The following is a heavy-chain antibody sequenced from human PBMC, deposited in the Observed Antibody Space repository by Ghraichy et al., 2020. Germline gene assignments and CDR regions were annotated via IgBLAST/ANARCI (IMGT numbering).Heavy chain of an antibody. J-gene: IGHJ6*02. CDR1: GFTFSNYG. D-gene: IGHD6-19*01. Sequence: GGSLRLSCAVSGFTFSNYGMMWVRQAPGKGLEWVSSISDSGAYTYYADSVKGRFSISRDNANSTLYVQMNSLRAEDTAVYYCAKDRVAGNYYYYGMDVWGPGTTVTVSS. CDR3: AKDRVAGNYYYYGMDV. V-gene: IGHV3-23*01. CDR2: ISDSGAYT.